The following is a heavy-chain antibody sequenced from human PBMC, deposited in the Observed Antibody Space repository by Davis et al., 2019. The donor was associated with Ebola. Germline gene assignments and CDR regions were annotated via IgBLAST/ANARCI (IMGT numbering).Heavy chain of an antibody. CDR2: IGIEAENKTT. J-gene: IGHJ4*02. CDR1: GFTFTNYA. CDR3: TTDLVWSGHHDY. D-gene: IGHD3-3*01. V-gene: IGHV3-15*04. Sequence: GGSLRLSCTTSGFTFTNYAMSWVRQAPGKGLEWVGRIGIEAENKTTGNAASLKGRFILSRDDSKSTLYLHMSSLKAEDTAVYYCTTDLVWSGHHDYWGQGTLVTVSA.